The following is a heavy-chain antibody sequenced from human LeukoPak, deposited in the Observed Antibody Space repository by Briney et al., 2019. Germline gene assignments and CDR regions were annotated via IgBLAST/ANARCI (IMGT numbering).Heavy chain of an antibody. D-gene: IGHD2-2*01. CDR2: IYYSGST. V-gene: IGHV4-39*01. J-gene: IGHJ4*02. CDR3: ARQGAWYQ. CDR1: GGSISSYY. Sequence: SETLSLTCTVSGGSISSYYWSWIRQPPGKGLEWIGSIYYSGSTYYNPSLKSRVTISVDTSKNQFSLKLSSVTAADTAVYYCARQGAWYQWGQGTLVTVSS.